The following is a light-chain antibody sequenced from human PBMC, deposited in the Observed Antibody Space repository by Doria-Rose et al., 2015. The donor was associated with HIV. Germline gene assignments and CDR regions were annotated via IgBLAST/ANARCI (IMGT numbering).Light chain of an antibody. CDR1: QSFSSTY. CDR3: HQYGTSWT. V-gene: IGKV3-20*01. Sequence: TQSPGTLSLSPGERATLSCRASQSFSSTYLAWYEQKPGQAPSLLIYDESTRATGIPDRFSASGSGTYFTLTINRLEPEDFALYYCHQYGTSWTFGQGTKVEI. J-gene: IGKJ1*01. CDR2: DES.